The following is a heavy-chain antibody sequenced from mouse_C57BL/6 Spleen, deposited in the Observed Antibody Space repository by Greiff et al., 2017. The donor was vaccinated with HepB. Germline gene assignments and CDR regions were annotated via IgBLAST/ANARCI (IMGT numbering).Heavy chain of an antibody. V-gene: IGHV1-82*01. Sequence: VQLQQSGPELVKPGASVKISCKASGYAFSSSWMNWVKQRPGKGLEWIGRIYPGDGDTNYNGKFKGKATLTADKSSSTAYMQLSSLTSEDSAVYFCARSDYGSSYGEAYWGQGTLVTVSA. J-gene: IGHJ3*01. CDR1: GYAFSSSW. CDR2: IYPGDGDT. CDR3: ARSDYGSSYGEAY. D-gene: IGHD1-1*01.